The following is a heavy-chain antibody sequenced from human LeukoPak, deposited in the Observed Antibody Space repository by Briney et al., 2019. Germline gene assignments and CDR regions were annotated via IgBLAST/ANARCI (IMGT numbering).Heavy chain of an antibody. V-gene: IGHV1-24*01. Sequence: GASEKLSCKVSRYTLSELSMHWVRQAPGKGLERMGGFDPEDGEAIYAQKFQGRVTMTADTSTDTAYMELSSLRSEDTAVYYCARVGHFRVSGWYRPGWFDPWGQGTLVTVSS. D-gene: IGHD6-19*01. CDR3: ARVGHFRVSGWYRPGWFDP. CDR1: RYTLSELS. J-gene: IGHJ5*02. CDR2: FDPEDGEA.